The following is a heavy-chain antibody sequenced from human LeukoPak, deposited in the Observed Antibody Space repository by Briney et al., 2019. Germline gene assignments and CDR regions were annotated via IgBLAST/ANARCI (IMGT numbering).Heavy chain of an antibody. CDR3: ASGSYDSDWFDP. D-gene: IGHD1-26*01. CDR2: INPNRGGT. J-gene: IGHJ5*02. Sequence: ASVKVSCKPSGYTLTGYYTHSVRHAPGQGLEWMGRINPNRGGTNYAQKSQGRVTMTRDTSTSTAYMELSRLRSDDTAVYYCASGSYDSDWFDPWGQGTLVTVSS. V-gene: IGHV1-2*06. CDR1: GYTLTGYY.